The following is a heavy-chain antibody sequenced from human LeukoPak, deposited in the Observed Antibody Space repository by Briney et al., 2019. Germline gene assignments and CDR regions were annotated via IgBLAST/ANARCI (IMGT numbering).Heavy chain of an antibody. CDR3: ATQSADNYYYYGMDV. CDR2: FDPEDGET. Sequence: ASVKVSCKVSGYTLTELSMPWVRQAPGKGLEWMGGFDPEDGETIYAQKFQGRVTMTEDTSTDTAYMELSSLRSEDTAVYYCATQSADNYYYYGMDVWGQGTTVTVSS. D-gene: IGHD3-9*01. J-gene: IGHJ6*02. V-gene: IGHV1-24*01. CDR1: GYTLTELS.